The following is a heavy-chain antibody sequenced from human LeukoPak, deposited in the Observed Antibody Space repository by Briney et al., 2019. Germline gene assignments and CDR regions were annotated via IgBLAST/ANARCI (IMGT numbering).Heavy chain of an antibody. CDR2: IASGSTST. CDR1: GFTFSTYG. V-gene: IGHV3-48*01. CDR3: VRDLRDGYNPFDF. J-gene: IGHJ4*02. Sequence: GGSLRLSCAASGFTFSTYGMSWVRQAPGKGLEWISFIASGSTSTYYVGSVKGRFTISRDNAKNSLYLQMNSLRVEDTAVYYCVRDLRDGYNPFDFWGQGTLVTVSS. D-gene: IGHD5-12*01.